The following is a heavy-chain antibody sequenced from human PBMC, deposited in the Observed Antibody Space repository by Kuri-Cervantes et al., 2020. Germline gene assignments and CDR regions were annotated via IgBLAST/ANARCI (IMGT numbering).Heavy chain of an antibody. CDR1: GYSISSGDY. J-gene: IGHJ4*02. CDR2: IYHSGST. D-gene: IGHD3-22*01. V-gene: IGHV4-38-2*01. Sequence: SETLSLTCAVSGYSISSGDYWGWIRQPPGKGLEWIGSIYHSGSTYYNASLKSRVTISVDTSKNQFSLKLSSVTAADTAVYYCATDYYDSSGYYYVGYWGQGTLVTVSS. CDR3: ATDYYDSSGYYYVGY.